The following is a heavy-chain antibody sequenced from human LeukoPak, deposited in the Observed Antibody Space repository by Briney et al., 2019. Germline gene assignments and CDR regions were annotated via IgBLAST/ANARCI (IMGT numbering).Heavy chain of an antibody. Sequence: GASVKVSCKASGGTFSSYAISWVRQAPGQGLEWMGGIIPIFGTANYAQKFQGRVTITTDESTSTAYMELSSLRSEDTAVYYCARGLNGCSSTSCYPHYYYMDVWGKGTTVTVSS. D-gene: IGHD2-2*01. CDR1: GGTFSSYA. CDR3: ARGLNGCSSTSCYPHYYYMDV. V-gene: IGHV1-69*05. J-gene: IGHJ6*03. CDR2: IIPIFGTA.